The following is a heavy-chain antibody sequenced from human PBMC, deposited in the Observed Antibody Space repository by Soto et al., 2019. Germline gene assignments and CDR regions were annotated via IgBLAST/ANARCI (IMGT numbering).Heavy chain of an antibody. V-gene: IGHV3-11*03. CDR3: AAAVGGYDLAVDY. J-gene: IGHJ4*02. CDR1: GFTFSDYY. D-gene: IGHD5-12*01. CDR2: ISSSSSYT. Sequence: PGGSLRLSCAASGFTFSDYYMSWIRQAPGKGLEWVSYISSSSSYTNYADSVKGRFTISRDNAKNSLYLQMNSLRAEDTAVYYCAAAVGGYDLAVDYWGQGTLVTVSS.